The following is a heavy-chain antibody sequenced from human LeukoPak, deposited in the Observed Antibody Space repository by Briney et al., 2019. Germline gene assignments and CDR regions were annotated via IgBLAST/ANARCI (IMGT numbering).Heavy chain of an antibody. CDR1: GGSISDYY. J-gene: IGHJ4*02. CDR2: VHYSGTP. Sequence: PTDTLSLTCTVSGGSISDYYWTWIRQPPDKGLEWIGYVHYSGTPNNNPSLKSRVTFSVDTSKNQFSLKLTSVTAADTAVYYCARGVGATHFDYWGQGTLVTVSS. D-gene: IGHD1-26*01. V-gene: IGHV4-59*07. CDR3: ARGVGATHFDY.